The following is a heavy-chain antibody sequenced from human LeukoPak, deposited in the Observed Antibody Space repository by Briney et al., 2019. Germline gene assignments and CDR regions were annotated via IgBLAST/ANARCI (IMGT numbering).Heavy chain of an antibody. CDR3: AKHQGPYGGNPFNS. V-gene: IGHV3-23*01. D-gene: IGHD4-23*01. J-gene: IGHJ4*02. Sequence: GGSLRLSCGASGFVLSNFALSWVRQAPGKGLEWVPTITGSSGSTFHAASVKGRFTVSRDNSNNTLFLHMHSLRVEDTAVYYCAKHQGPYGGNPFNSWGLGTLVTVSS. CDR1: GFVLSNFA. CDR2: ITGSSGST.